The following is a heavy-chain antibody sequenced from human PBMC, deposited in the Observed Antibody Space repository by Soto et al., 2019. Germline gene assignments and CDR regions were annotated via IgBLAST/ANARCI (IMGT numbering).Heavy chain of an antibody. CDR1: GDSVSSNGAA. D-gene: IGHD4-4*01. CDR2: TYYRSRWYS. V-gene: IGHV6-1*01. Sequence: SQTLSLTCAISGDSVSSNGAAWNWIRQSPSRGLEWLGRTYYRSRWYSDYAPSVKSRITVNPDTSQNQFSPQLNSVTPEDTAIYYCARDPLGFHSAFAFWGQGTLVTVS. CDR3: ARDPLGFHSAFAF. J-gene: IGHJ4*02.